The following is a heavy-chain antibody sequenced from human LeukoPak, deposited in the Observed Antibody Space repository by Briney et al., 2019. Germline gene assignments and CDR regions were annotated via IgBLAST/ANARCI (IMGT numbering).Heavy chain of an antibody. J-gene: IGHJ4*02. Sequence: SETLSLTCTVSGGSISSGGYYWSWIRQHPGKGLGWIGYIYYSGSTYYDPSLKSRVTISVDTFKNQFSLKLSSVTAADTAVYYCARSDYGDSLSFDYWGQGTLVTVSS. V-gene: IGHV4-31*03. CDR3: ARSDYGDSLSFDY. CDR1: GGSISSGGYY. CDR2: IYYSGST. D-gene: IGHD4-17*01.